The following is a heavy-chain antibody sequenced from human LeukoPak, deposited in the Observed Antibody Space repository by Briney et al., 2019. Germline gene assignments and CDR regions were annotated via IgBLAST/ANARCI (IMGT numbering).Heavy chain of an antibody. CDR1: GFTFSNYA. D-gene: IGHD1-26*01. J-gene: IGHJ4*02. V-gene: IGHV3-23*01. CDR2: ISGSASST. CDR3: ARDVSIYSGSYYYDY. Sequence: HPGGSLRLSCAASGFTFSNYAMSWVRQAPGKGLEWVSAISGSASSTYHADSVKGRFTISRDNAKNSLYLQMNSLRAEDTAVYYCARDVSIYSGSYYYDYWGQGTLVTVSS.